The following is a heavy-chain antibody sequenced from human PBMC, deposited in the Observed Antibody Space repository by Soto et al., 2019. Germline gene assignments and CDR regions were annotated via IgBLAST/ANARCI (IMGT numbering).Heavy chain of an antibody. J-gene: IGHJ2*01. D-gene: IGHD6-6*01. V-gene: IGHV7-4-1*01. CDR1: GYTFTSYA. CDR3: ARSTYASSSRYFDP. CDR2: INTNTGNP. Sequence: QVQLVQSGSELKKPGASVKVSCKASGYTFTSYAMNWVRQAPGQGLEWMGWINTNTGNPTYAQGFTGPFVFSLDTTVCTAKLQICSLKAEDTYWYYCARSTYASSSRYFDPWGRGTLVTVSS.